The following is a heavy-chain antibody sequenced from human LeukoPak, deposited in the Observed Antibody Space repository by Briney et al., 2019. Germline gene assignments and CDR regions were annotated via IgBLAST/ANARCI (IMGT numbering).Heavy chain of an antibody. Sequence: GRSLRLSCAASGFTFSRYGMHWVRQAPGKGLEWAAIISYDGSSKYYADSVKGRFTISRDNSKNTLYLQMNSLRVEDTAVYYCAKPLSRVVAAKRSDDAFDIWGQGTMVTVSS. J-gene: IGHJ3*02. CDR3: AKPLSRVVAAKRSDDAFDI. CDR1: GFTFSRYG. D-gene: IGHD2-15*01. CDR2: ISYDGSSK. V-gene: IGHV3-30*18.